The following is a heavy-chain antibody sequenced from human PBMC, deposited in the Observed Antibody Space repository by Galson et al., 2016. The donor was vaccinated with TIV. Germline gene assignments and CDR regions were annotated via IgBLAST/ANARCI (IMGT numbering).Heavy chain of an antibody. Sequence: SLRLSCAASGFTFISYGMHWVRQTPGKGLEWVSRIYSNDNTYYSDSVKGRFTISRDNSKNTLYLQMNSLTAEDTAIYYCAREGRGAAYPNNFDYWGQGTLVTDSS. J-gene: IGHJ4*02. CDR3: AREGRGAAYPNNFDY. CDR1: GFTFISYG. D-gene: IGHD1-26*01. CDR2: IYSNDNT. V-gene: IGHV3-53*01.